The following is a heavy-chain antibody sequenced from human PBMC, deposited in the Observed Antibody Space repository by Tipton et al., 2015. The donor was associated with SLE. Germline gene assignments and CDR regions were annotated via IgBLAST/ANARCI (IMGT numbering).Heavy chain of an antibody. J-gene: IGHJ4*02. CDR2: ISYDGSNK. CDR3: ARGGDTTAYSDY. D-gene: IGHD4-17*01. Sequence: SLRLSCAASGFTFSSYGMHWVRQAPGKGLEWVAVISYDGSNKYYADSVKGRFTISRDNSKNTLYLQMNSLRAEDTAVYYCARGGDTTAYSDYWGQGTLVTVSS. CDR1: GFTFSSYG. V-gene: IGHV3-30*19.